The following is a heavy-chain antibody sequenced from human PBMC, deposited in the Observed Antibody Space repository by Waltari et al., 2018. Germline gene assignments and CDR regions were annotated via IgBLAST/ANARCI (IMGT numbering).Heavy chain of an antibody. CDR3: ARDPLGVGAKRGDY. CDR1: AYTFTGYS. D-gene: IGHD1-26*01. Sequence: QVQLVQSGAEVNKPRASVKVSCKASAYTFTGYSMHWLRPAPGQGLEWMGRINPNSGGTNYAQKFQGRVTMTRYTSISTAYMELSRLRSDDTAVYYCARDPLGVGAKRGDYWGQGTLVTVSS. CDR2: INPNSGGT. V-gene: IGHV1-2*06. J-gene: IGHJ4*02.